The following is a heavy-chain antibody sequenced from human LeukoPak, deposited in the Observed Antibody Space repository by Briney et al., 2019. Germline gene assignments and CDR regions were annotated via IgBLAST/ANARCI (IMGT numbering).Heavy chain of an antibody. D-gene: IGHD3-3*01. CDR1: GYTFFNYA. CDR3: ARATPGGYDFWSGYLGAYYYYMDV. V-gene: IGHV1-3*04. CDR2: INTRTGNA. J-gene: IGHJ6*03. Sequence: ASVKVSCKASGYTFFNYAVHWVRQAPGQRLEWMGWINTRTGNAYYSQELQGRLTITRDTSTSTAYMELRSLRSDDTAVYYCARATPGGYDFWSGYLGAYYYYMDVWGKGTTVTVSS.